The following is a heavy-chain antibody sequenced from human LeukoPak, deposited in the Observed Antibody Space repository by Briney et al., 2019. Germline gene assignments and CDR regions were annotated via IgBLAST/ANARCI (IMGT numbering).Heavy chain of an antibody. CDR3: AGDLAARPDWFDP. Sequence: ASVKVSCKASGYTFTCYYMHWVRQAPGQGLEWMGWINPNSGGTNYAQKFQGRVTMTRDTSISTAYMELSRLRSDDTAVYYCAGDLAARPDWFDPWAQGTLVTVSS. CDR1: GYTFTCYY. D-gene: IGHD6-6*01. J-gene: IGHJ5*02. CDR2: INPNSGGT. V-gene: IGHV1-2*02.